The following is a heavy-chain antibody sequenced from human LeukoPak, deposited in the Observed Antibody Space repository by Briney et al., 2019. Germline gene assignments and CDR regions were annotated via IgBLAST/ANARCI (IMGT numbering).Heavy chain of an antibody. CDR1: GGTFSSYA. D-gene: IGHD5-18*01. V-gene: IGHV1-69*01. Sequence: ASVKASCKASGGTFSSYAISWVRQAPGQGLEWMGGIIPIFGTANYAQKFQGRVTITADESTSTAYMELSSLRSEDTAVYYCARDRDTAMVTLYYWGQGTLVTVSS. J-gene: IGHJ4*02. CDR2: IIPIFGTA. CDR3: ARDRDTAMVTLYY.